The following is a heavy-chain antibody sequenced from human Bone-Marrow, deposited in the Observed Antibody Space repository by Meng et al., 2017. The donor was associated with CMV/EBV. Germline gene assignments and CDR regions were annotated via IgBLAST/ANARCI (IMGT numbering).Heavy chain of an antibody. J-gene: IGHJ4*02. CDR3: ARDLAGRDDY. Sequence: LSCGASGFTLSRYSMHWVRQVPGKGLVWVSRINEDGSLTNYADAVEGRFTISRDNAKNTLFLQMNSLRAEDTAVYYCARDLAGRDDYWGPGTLVTVSS. CDR1: GFTLSRYS. D-gene: IGHD3-10*01. CDR2: INEDGSLT. V-gene: IGHV3-74*01.